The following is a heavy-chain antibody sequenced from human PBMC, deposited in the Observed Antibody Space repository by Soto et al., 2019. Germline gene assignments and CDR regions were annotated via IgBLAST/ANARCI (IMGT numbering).Heavy chain of an antibody. CDR3: ARGYCSSTSCYSAGYYYYYGMDV. J-gene: IGHJ6*02. CDR2: IIPIFGTA. CDR1: GGTFSSYA. Sequence: SVKVSCKASGGTFSSYAISWVRQAPGQGLEWMGGIIPIFGTANYAQKFQGRVTITADESTSTAYMELSSLRSEDTAVYYCARGYCSSTSCYSAGYYYYYGMDVWGQGTTVT. V-gene: IGHV1-69*13. D-gene: IGHD2-2*01.